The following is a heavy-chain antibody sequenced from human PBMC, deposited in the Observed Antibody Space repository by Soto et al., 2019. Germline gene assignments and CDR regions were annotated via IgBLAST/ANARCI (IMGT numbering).Heavy chain of an antibody. Sequence: XETLSVTGIVSCGSISSSGYYWGWIRQSPGKGLEWIVSIYYSGITHYNPSLKSRVTISLDTSKNQFSLKLSSVTAADTAVYFCARQARQDSVAGDDWGQGTQVTVSS. CDR3: ARQARQDSVAGDD. J-gene: IGHJ4*02. CDR1: CGSISSSGYY. CDR2: IYYSGIT. D-gene: IGHD6-19*01. V-gene: IGHV4-39*01.